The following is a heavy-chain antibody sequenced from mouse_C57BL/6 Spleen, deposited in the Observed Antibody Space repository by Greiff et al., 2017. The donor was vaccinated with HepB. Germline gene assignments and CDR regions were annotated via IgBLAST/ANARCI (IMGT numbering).Heavy chain of an antibody. CDR1: GYTFTDYY. CDR3: AREALPFAY. V-gene: IGHV1-26*01. Sequence: VQLQQSGPELVKPGASVKISCKASGYTFTDYYMNWVKQSHGKSLEWIGDINPNNGGTSYNQKFKGKATLTVDKSSSTAYMELRSLTSEDSAVYYCAREALPFAYWGQGTLVTVSA. D-gene: IGHD2-10*01. J-gene: IGHJ3*01. CDR2: INPNNGGT.